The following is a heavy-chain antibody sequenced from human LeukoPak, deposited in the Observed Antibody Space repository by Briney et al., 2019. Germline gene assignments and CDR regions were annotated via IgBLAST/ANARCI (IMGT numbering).Heavy chain of an antibody. CDR3: ARRGRPTYYYGSGSYPTTNWFDP. J-gene: IGHJ5*02. V-gene: IGHV4-34*01. CDR1: GGSFSGYH. Sequence: SETLSLTCAVYGGSFSGYHWSWIRQPPGKGLEWIGEINHSGSTNYNPSLKSRVTISVDTSKNQFSLKLSSVTAADTAVYYCARRGRPTYYYGSGSYPTTNWFDPWGQGTLVTVSS. CDR2: INHSGST. D-gene: IGHD3-10*01.